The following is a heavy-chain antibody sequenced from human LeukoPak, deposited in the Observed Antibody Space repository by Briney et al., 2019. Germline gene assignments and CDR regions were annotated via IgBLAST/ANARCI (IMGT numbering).Heavy chain of an antibody. CDR3: ARDRPWRADY. J-gene: IGHJ4*02. CDR2: IYYTGNT. CDR1: GGSISSYY. V-gene: IGHV4-59*01. Sequence: PSETLSLTCTVSGGSISSYYWSWIRQPPGKGLEWIGYIYYTGNTSYNPSLKSRVTISVDTSKNQFSLKLSSVTAADTPVYYCARDRPWRADYWGQGTLVSVSS. D-gene: IGHD6-6*01.